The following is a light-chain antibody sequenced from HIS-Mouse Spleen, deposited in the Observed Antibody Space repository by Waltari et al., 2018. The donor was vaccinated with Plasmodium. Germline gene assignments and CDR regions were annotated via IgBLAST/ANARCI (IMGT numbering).Light chain of an antibody. CDR2: EHV. J-gene: IGLJ2*01. Sequence: QSALTQPPSAAGPPGQSVTISCTGTSGDVGGYNYVSWYQQPTGNAPKLMVYEHVKRPAGVPDRFSGSKSGNTASLTVSGLQASDEADYYCSSYAGSNNLAVFGGGNKLTVL. CDR1: SGDVGGYNY. CDR3: SSYAGSNNLAV. V-gene: IGLV2-8*01.